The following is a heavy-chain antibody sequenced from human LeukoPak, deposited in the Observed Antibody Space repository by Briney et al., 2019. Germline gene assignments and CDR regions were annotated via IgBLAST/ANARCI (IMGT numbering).Heavy chain of an antibody. D-gene: IGHD1-14*01. V-gene: IGHV1-2*02. CDR1: GYTFSDNY. CDR3: ARDHLLFRQPPNWFDP. CDR2: INPDSGGT. Sequence: ASVKVSCKASGYTFSDNYMHWVRQAPGQGLEWMGWINPDSGGTKYAQKFQDRVTMTSDTSISTAYMELSRLRSDDTAVYYCARDHLLFRQPPNWFDPWGQGTLVTVSS. J-gene: IGHJ5*02.